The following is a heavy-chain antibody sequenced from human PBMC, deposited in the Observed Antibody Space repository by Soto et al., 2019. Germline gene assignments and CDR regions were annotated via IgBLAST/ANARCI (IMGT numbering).Heavy chain of an antibody. CDR2: ISYSGST. D-gene: IGHD3-9*01. Sequence: SETLSLTCTVSGGSISSSNYYWGWIRQPPGKGLEWVGSISYSGSTYYNPSLKSRVTISIDTSKNQFSLKLSSVTAADTALYYCARPRYFDWLAQEYNWFDPWGQGTLVTVSS. CDR1: GGSISSSNYY. V-gene: IGHV4-39*01. CDR3: ARPRYFDWLAQEYNWFDP. J-gene: IGHJ5*02.